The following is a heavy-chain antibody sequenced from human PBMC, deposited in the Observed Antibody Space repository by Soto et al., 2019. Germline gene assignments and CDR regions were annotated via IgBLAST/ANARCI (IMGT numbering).Heavy chain of an antibody. CDR3: AKDMGYDLSPLGYFDY. CDR2: ISWNSGSI. J-gene: IGHJ4*02. Sequence: GGSLRLSCAASGFTFDDYAMHWVRQAPGKGLEWVSGISWNSGSIGYADSVKGRFTISRVNAKNSLYLQMNSLRSEDTALYYCAKDMGYDLSPLGYFDYWGQGTLVTVSS. CDR1: GFTFDDYA. D-gene: IGHD5-12*01. V-gene: IGHV3-9*01.